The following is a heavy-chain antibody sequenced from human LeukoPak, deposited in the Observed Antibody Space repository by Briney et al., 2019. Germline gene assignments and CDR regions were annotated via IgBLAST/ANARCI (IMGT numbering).Heavy chain of an antibody. V-gene: IGHV4-59*12. CDR1: GGSISSYY. Sequence: MTSETLSLTCTVSGGSISSYYWSWIRQPPGKGLEWIGYIYYSGSTNYNPSLKSRVTISVDTSKNQFSLKLSSVTAADTAVYYCARAPNWNDAFDIWGQGTMVTVSS. D-gene: IGHD1-1*01. J-gene: IGHJ3*02. CDR2: IYYSGST. CDR3: ARAPNWNDAFDI.